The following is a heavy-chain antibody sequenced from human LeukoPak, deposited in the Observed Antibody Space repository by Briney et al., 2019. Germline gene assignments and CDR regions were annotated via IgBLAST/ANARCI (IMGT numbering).Heavy chain of an antibody. CDR3: ARGWITYYYDSSGYVSAFDI. CDR1: GGSFSGYY. J-gene: IGHJ3*02. CDR2: INHSGST. V-gene: IGHV4-34*01. Sequence: SETLSLTCAVYGGSFSGYYWSWIRQPPGKGLEWIGEINHSGSTNYNPSLKSRVTISVDTSKNQFSLKLSSVTAADTAVYYCARGWITYYYDSSGYVSAFDIWGQGTMVTVSS. D-gene: IGHD3-22*01.